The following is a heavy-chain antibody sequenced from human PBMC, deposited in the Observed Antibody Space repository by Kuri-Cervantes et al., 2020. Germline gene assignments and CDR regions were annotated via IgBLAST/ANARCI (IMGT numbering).Heavy chain of an antibody. CDR1: GFTFDDYT. J-gene: IGHJ6*02. CDR3: GSGDLGPYGMDV. V-gene: IGHV3-43*01. Sequence: GGSLRLSCAASGFTFDDYTMHWVRQAPGKGLEWVSLISWDGGSTYYADSVKGRFTISRDISKNTLYLQMSSLRAEDTAVYYCGSGDLGPYGMDVWGQGTAVTVSS. CDR2: ISWDGGST. D-gene: IGHD3-3*01.